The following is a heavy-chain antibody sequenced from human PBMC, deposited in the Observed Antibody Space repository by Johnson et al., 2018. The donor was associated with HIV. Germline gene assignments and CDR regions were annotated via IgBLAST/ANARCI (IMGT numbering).Heavy chain of an antibody. J-gene: IGHJ3*02. CDR2: ISGSGAST. Sequence: VQLVESGGDLVQPGGSLRLSCVGSGFTFSTNWMHWVRQAPGKGLVWVSGISGSGASTYYADSVKGRFTISRDNSKSTLYLQMNSLRADDTAVYYCAKIARRCSGGSCYTTSDAFDSWGQGTMVTVSS. V-gene: IGHV3-23*04. CDR3: AKIARRCSGGSCYTTSDAFDS. D-gene: IGHD2-15*01. CDR1: GFTFSTNW.